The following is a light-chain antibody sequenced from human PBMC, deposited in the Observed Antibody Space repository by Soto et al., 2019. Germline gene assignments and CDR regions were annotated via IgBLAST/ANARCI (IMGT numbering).Light chain of an antibody. CDR1: QSVSSSY. V-gene: IGKV3-20*01. CDR2: GAS. Sequence: EIVLTQSPGTLSWSPGERATLSCRASQSVSSSYLGWYQQKPGQAPRLLIYGASSRATGIPDRFSGSGSGTDFTLTISRLEPEDFAVYYCQQYGSSPLTFGGGTKVEIK. CDR3: QQYGSSPLT. J-gene: IGKJ4*01.